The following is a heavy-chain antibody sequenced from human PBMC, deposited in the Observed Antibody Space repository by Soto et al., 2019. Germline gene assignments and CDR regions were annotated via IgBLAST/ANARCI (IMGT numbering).Heavy chain of an antibody. CDR3: AKVGQYYYGMDV. D-gene: IGHD3-3*01. Sequence: ASVKVSCKASGYTFTSYAMHWVRQAPGQRLEWMGWINAGNDNTKYSEKFQGRVTITRDTSASTVYMELSSLSSEDTAVYYCAKVGQYYYGMDVWGQGTTVTVSS. CDR2: INAGNDNT. V-gene: IGHV1-3*01. J-gene: IGHJ6*02. CDR1: GYTFTSYA.